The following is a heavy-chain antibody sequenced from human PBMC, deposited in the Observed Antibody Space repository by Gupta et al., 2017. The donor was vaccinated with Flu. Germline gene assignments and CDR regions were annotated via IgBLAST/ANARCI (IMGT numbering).Heavy chain of an antibody. D-gene: IGHD5-18*01. CDR1: GFTFSSYE. Sequence: EVQLVESGGGLVQPGGSLSFSCAASGFTFSSYEVHGVRQATGKGLEGVSAIGTAGDTLYPGSGKGRFTISRENAKNAWDLERSSVGAGATAVYYCVMDLAAYDTAWGYFDFGSPGTLVTVSS. V-gene: IGHV3-13*01. J-gene: IGHJ4*01. CDR3: VMDLAAYDTAWGYFDF. CDR2: IGTAGDT.